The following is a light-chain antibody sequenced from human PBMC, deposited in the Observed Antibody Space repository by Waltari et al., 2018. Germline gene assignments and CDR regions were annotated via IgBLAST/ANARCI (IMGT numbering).Light chain of an antibody. CDR3: QQYNVWPPST. CDR1: QYVSNN. Sequence: EIVITQTPATLSVSPWTTATFSCRASQYVSNNLAWYQHKPGQAPRLLISGASTRASGVPARFSGSGSGTEFTLTISSLQSEDSAVYYCQQYNVWPPSTFGQGTKLEIK. J-gene: IGKJ2*02. V-gene: IGKV3-15*01. CDR2: GAS.